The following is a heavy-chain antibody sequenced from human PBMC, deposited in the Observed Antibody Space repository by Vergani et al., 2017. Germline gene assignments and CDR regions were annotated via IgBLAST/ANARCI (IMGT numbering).Heavy chain of an antibody. D-gene: IGHD5-24*01. CDR3: ARGTPIIDY. Sequence: QVPLQESGPALFNPSATLSLTCSVSGGSITNYYWSWIRQAAGKGLEWIGRVSVSRSTDSNASLRSRVTMSIDTSTNQFSLKLTSVTAADTAIYYCARGTPIIDYWGQGSLVTVSS. V-gene: IGHV4-4*07. CDR1: GGSITNYY. CDR2: VSVSRST. J-gene: IGHJ4*02.